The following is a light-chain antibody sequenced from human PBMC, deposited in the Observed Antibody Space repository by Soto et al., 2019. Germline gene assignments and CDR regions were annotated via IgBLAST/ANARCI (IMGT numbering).Light chain of an antibody. CDR1: QGVHTF. CDR3: HQRSNWPPDT. CDR2: GAS. Sequence: EIVLTQSPGTLSLSPGERATLSVRSSQGVHTFLAWYQQKPGQAPRLLIYGASTRATGVPARFSGSGSGTDFTLTISSLEPEDFAVYYCHQRSNWPPDTFGQGTRLEIK. V-gene: IGKV3-11*01. J-gene: IGKJ5*01.